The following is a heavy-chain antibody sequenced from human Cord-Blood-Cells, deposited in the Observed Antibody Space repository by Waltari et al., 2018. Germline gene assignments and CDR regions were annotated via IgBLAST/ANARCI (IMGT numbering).Heavy chain of an antibody. Sequence: QVQLVQSGAEVKKPGASVKVSCKASGYTFTSYDINWVRQATGQGLEWMGWMKPNRGNTGYAQKVQSRVTMTRNTSISTAYMELSSLRSEDTAVYYCARGPYGSGSYAFDIWGQGTMVTVSS. CDR1: GYTFTSYD. V-gene: IGHV1-8*01. CDR3: ARGPYGSGSYAFDI. J-gene: IGHJ3*02. D-gene: IGHD3-10*01. CDR2: MKPNRGNT.